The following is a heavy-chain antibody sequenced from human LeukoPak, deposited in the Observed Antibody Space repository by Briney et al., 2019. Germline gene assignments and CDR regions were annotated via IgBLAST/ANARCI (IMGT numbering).Heavy chain of an antibody. CDR3: AKGIAVAGVGVY. V-gene: IGHV3-30*18. D-gene: IGHD6-19*01. CDR2: ISFDGSNK. J-gene: IGHJ4*02. Sequence: GGSLRLSCAASGFTFSSYGIHWVRQAPGKGLEWVGLISFDGSNKYYADSVKGRFTISRDNSKNTLYLQMNSLRAEDTAVYYCAKGIAVAGVGVYWGQGTLVTVSS. CDR1: GFTFSSYG.